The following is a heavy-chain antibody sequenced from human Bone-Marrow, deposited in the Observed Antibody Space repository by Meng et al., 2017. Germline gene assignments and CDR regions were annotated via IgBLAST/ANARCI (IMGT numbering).Heavy chain of an antibody. V-gene: IGHV4-34*01. Sequence: ESLKISCAVYGGSFSGYYWSWIRQPPGKGLEWIGEINHSGSTNYNPSLKSRVTISVDTSKNQFSLKLSSVTAADTAVYYCARDLTYSSGWQDAFDIWGQGTMVTVSS. CDR3: ARDLTYSSGWQDAFDI. CDR1: GGSFSGYY. CDR2: INHSGST. D-gene: IGHD6-19*01. J-gene: IGHJ3*02.